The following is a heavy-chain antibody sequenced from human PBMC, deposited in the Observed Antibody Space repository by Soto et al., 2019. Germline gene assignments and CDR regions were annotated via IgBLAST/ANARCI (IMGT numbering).Heavy chain of an antibody. CDR2: ISYDGSNK. CDR1: GFTFSSYA. Sequence: ESGGGVVQPGRSLRLSCAASGFTFSSYAMHWVRQAPGKGLEWVAVISYDGSNKYYADSVKGRFTISRDNSKNTLYLQMNSLRAEDTAVYYCARDGGAVVVHFSYWGQGTLVTVSS. CDR3: ARDGGAVVVHFSY. D-gene: IGHD3-22*01. V-gene: IGHV3-30-3*01. J-gene: IGHJ4*02.